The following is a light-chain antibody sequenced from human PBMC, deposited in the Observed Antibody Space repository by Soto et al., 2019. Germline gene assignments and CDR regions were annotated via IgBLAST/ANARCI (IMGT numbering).Light chain of an antibody. CDR2: AAS. J-gene: IGKJ1*01. CDR1: QSISSY. CDR3: QQSYITPPT. Sequence: DIQMTQSPSSLSASVGDRVTITCRASQSISSYLNWYQQKPGKAPKLLIYAASSLQSGVPSRFSGRGSGTDLTLTIRRLQPEDFATYYCQQSYITPPTFGQGTKLEIK. V-gene: IGKV1-39*01.